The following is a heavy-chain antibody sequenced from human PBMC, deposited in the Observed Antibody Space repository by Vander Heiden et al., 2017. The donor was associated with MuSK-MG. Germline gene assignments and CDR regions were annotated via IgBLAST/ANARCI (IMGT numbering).Heavy chain of an antibody. V-gene: IGHV3-48*03. Sequence: EVQLVESGGGLVQPGGSLRRSCAASGFTFSSYEMNWVRQAPGKGLEWVSYISSSGSTIYYADSVKGRFTISRDNAKNSLYLQMNSLRAEDTAVYYCARADNYGSGSYGGDAFDIWGQGTMVTVSS. CDR3: ARADNYGSGSYGGDAFDI. CDR1: GFTFSSYE. D-gene: IGHD3-10*01. J-gene: IGHJ3*02. CDR2: ISSSGSTI.